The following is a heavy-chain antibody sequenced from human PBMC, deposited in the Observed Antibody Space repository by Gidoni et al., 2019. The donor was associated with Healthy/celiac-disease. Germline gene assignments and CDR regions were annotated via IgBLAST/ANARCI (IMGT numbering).Heavy chain of an antibody. J-gene: IGHJ3*02. V-gene: IGHV3-33*01. CDR1: GFTFSSYG. Sequence: VQLVESGGGVVQPGRSLRLSCAASGFTFSSYGMHWVRQAPGKGLEWVAVIWYDGSNKYYADAVKSRFTISRDNSKNTLYLQMNSLRAEDTAVYYCARRRADDAFDIWGQGTMVTVSS. CDR3: ARRRADDAFDI. CDR2: IWYDGSNK. D-gene: IGHD6-25*01.